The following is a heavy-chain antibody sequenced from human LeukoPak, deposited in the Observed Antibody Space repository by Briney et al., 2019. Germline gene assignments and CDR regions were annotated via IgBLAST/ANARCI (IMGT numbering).Heavy chain of an antibody. CDR1: GFTFSDYY. V-gene: IGHV3-11*01. CDR3: VRRGDYFDY. D-gene: IGHD2-15*01. Sequence: KPGGSLRPSCAASGFTFSDYYMSWIRQAPGKGLEWVSYISNSGSTIYYGDSVKGRFTISRDNAKNSLYLQMNSLRAEDTAVYYSVRRGDYFDYWPQGTLVTVSS. CDR2: ISNSGSTI. J-gene: IGHJ4*02.